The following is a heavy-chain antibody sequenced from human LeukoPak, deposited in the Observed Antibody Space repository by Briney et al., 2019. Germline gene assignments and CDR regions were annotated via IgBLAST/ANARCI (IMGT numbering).Heavy chain of an antibody. CDR1: GGSISSSSYY. J-gene: IGHJ3*02. Sequence: SETLSLTCTVSGGSISSSSYYWGWIRQPPREGLEWIGSIYYSGSTYYNPSLKSRVTISVDTSKNQFSLKLSSVTAADTAVYYCAGYCSSTSCPNNAFDIWGQGTMVTVSS. D-gene: IGHD2-2*01. CDR3: AGYCSSTSCPNNAFDI. V-gene: IGHV4-39*01. CDR2: IYYSGST.